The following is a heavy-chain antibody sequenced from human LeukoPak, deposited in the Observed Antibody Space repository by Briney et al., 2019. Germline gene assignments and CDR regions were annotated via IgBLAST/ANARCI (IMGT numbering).Heavy chain of an antibody. D-gene: IGHD1-7*01. V-gene: IGHV1-46*01. CDR3: SRGGHTELSFFDS. CDR1: TSR. J-gene: IGHJ4*02. CDR2: INPNGGST. Sequence: GASVKVSCKATSRISWVRQAPGQGLEWMGIINPNGGSTTYAQRFQGRVTMTRDTSTRTLYMELSSLRSEDTAVYYCSRGGHTELSFFDSWGQGTLVTVSS.